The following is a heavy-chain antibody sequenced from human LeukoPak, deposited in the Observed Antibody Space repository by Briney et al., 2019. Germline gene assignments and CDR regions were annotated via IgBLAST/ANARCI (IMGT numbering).Heavy chain of an antibody. CDR1: GGSFSGYY. CDR2: INHSGST. Sequence: SETLSLTCAAYGGSFSGYYWSWIRQPPGKGLEWIGEINHSGSTNYNPSLKSRVTISVDTSKNQFSLKLSSVTAADTAVYYCAGTRTRYYDILTGYFYWGQGTLVTVSS. V-gene: IGHV4-34*01. CDR3: AGTRTRYYDILTGYFY. D-gene: IGHD3-9*01. J-gene: IGHJ4*02.